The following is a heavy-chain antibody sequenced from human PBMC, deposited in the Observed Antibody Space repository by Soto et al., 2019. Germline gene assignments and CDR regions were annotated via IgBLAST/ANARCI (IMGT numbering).Heavy chain of an antibody. CDR1: GFTFSRYY. CDR2: ISTTSTYT. Sequence: GGSLRLSCAASGFTFSRYYMNWVRQAPGKGLEWVSPISTTSTYTHYADSLKGRFTISRDNAKKLLYLQMDSLRAEDTAVYYCARDDGLSSTNVKAFDIWGQGTKVTVSS. V-gene: IGHV3-21*01. J-gene: IGHJ3*02. CDR3: ARDDGLSSTNVKAFDI. D-gene: IGHD2-2*01.